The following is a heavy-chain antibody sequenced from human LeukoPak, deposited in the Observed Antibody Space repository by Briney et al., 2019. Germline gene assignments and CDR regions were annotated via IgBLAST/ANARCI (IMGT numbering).Heavy chain of an antibody. D-gene: IGHD2-8*01. CDR3: AKEYCSNSVCHSLDY. CDR1: GFTFNSYW. CDR2: ISYDGSNK. J-gene: IGHJ4*02. Sequence: PGGSLRLSCAASGFTFNSYWMHWVRQAPGKGLEWVAVISYDGSNKYYADSVKGRFTFSRDNSKNTLYLQMNSLRAEDTAVYYCAKEYCSNSVCHSLDYWGQGTLVTVSS. V-gene: IGHV3-30*18.